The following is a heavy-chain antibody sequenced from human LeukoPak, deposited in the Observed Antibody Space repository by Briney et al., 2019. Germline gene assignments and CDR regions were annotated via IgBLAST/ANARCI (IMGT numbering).Heavy chain of an antibody. CDR2: IYHSGST. Sequence: SETLSLTCAVSGGSISSSNWWSWVRQPPGKGLEWIGEIYHSGSTNYNPSLKSRVTISVDKSKNQFSLKLSSVTAADTAVYYCARDLVGSYWRREFDYWGRGTLVTVSS. CDR3: ARDLVGSYWRREFDY. J-gene: IGHJ4*02. CDR1: GGSISSSNW. V-gene: IGHV4-4*02. D-gene: IGHD1-26*01.